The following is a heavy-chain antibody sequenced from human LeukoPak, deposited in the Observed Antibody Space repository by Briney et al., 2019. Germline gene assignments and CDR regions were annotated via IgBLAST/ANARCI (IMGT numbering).Heavy chain of an antibody. CDR3: VKDRVDGSGSQFDS. CDR1: GFTFSSYA. Sequence: GGSLRLSCAASGFTFSSYAMSWVRQAPGKGLEWVSSISGSGAMTYYADSVKGRFTISRDNAMDRLYLQMNSLRADDTAVYYCVKDRVDGSGSQFDSWGQGSLVIVSS. V-gene: IGHV3-23*01. J-gene: IGHJ4*02. D-gene: IGHD3-10*01. CDR2: ISGSGAMT.